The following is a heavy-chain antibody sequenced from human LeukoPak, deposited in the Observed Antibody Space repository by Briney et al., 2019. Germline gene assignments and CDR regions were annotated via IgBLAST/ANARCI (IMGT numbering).Heavy chain of an antibody. CDR2: IYPGDSDT. CDR3: ARHPMVASGRSGYFDY. V-gene: IGHV5-51*01. Sequence: GESLKISCKGSGYSFTSYWIGWVRQMPGKGLEWMGIIYPGDSDTRYSPSFQGQVTISADKSISTAYLQWSSLKASDTAMYYCARHPMVASGRSGYFDYWGQGTLVTVSS. D-gene: IGHD5-12*01. CDR1: GYSFTSYW. J-gene: IGHJ4*02.